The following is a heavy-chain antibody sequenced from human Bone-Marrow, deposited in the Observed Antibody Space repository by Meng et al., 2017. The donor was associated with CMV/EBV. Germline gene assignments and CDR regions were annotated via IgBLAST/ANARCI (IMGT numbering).Heavy chain of an antibody. J-gene: IGHJ6*02. CDR3: ARDRSSYYDFWSGTWGLYYAMDY. V-gene: IGHV4-59*01. Sequence: SETLSLTCTVSGGSISSYYWSWIRQPPGKGLEWIGYIYYSGCTNYNPSLKSRVTISVDTSKNQFSLKLSSVPSADTAVYYCARDRSSYYDFWSGTWGLYYAMDYWGQGTTVTVSS. CDR1: GGSISSYY. D-gene: IGHD3-3*01. CDR2: IYYSGCT.